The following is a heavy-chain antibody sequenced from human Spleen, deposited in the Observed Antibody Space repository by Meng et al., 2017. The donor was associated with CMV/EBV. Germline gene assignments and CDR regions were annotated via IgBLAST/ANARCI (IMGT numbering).Heavy chain of an antibody. V-gene: IGHV3-33*01. Sequence: GGSLRLSCAASGFVFGTYAMHWVRQAPGKGLEWVAVIWHGGSVIDYADSAKGRFTISRDFSKSTLYLQMNSLEVEDTAVYYCARHSSRSTWDGHDEYFGMDVWGQGTTVTVSS. CDR2: IWHGGSVI. CDR1: GFVFGTYA. J-gene: IGHJ6*02. D-gene: IGHD6-13*01. CDR3: ARHSSRSTWDGHDEYFGMDV.